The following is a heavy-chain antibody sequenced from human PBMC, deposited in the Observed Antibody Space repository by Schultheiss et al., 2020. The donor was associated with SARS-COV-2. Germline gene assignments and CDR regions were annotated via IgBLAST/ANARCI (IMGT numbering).Heavy chain of an antibody. CDR3: ARAAGLRRHDYVYDI. CDR2: IYYSGST. J-gene: IGHJ3*02. Sequence: SETLSLTCTVSGGSISSSSYYWGWIRQPPGKGLEWIGYIYYSGSTNYNPSLKSRVTISVDKSKNQFSLMLSSVTAADTAVYYCARAAGLRRHDYVYDIWGQGTMVTVSS. D-gene: IGHD3-16*01. CDR1: GGSISSSSYY. V-gene: IGHV4-61*05.